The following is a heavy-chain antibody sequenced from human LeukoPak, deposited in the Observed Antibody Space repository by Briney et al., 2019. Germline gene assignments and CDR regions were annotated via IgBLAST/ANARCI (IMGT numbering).Heavy chain of an antibody. CDR1: GCSMTTHH. Sequence: PWETLSLTCTVSGCSMTTHHWNWIRQTPGKGLEWIGYVFDSGRTKKNPSLKSRLTLTPNTNNNQLALRQSSVTAADTAAYYYTTIKRGNIFWYFDFWGQGILVTVSS. CDR3: TTIKRGNIFWYFDF. CDR2: VFDSGRT. V-gene: IGHV4-59*11. D-gene: IGHD5-18*01. J-gene: IGHJ4*02.